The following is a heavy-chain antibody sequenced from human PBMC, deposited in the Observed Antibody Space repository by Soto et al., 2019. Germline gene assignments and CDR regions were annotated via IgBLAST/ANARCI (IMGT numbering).Heavy chain of an antibody. D-gene: IGHD3-22*01. Sequence: QVQLVESGGGVVQPGRSLRLSCAASGFTFSNYDMHWVRQAPGKGLEWVAVISSDASNKYYAASVKGRFTISRDSSKNTVYVQMNSLRAEDTAVYYCAKALRMIVAESFDVWGQGTMVTVSS. CDR3: AKALRMIVAESFDV. CDR2: ISSDASNK. J-gene: IGHJ3*01. V-gene: IGHV3-30*18. CDR1: GFTFSNYD.